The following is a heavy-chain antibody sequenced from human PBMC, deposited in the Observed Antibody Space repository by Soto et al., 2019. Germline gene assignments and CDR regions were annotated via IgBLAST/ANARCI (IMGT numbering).Heavy chain of an antibody. D-gene: IGHD2-21*02. Sequence: WVRQPPGKGLDLIGNIYYSGTTYYNPSLKSRVTISVDTSKNQFYLKLHSLTAADTAVYYCVTFVVTAF. J-gene: IGHJ3*01. CDR3: VTFVVTAF. V-gene: IGHV4-39*01. CDR2: IYYSGTT.